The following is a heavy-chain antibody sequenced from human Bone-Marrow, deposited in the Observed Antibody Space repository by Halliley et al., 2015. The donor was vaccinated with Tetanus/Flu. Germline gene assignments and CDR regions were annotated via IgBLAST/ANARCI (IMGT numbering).Heavy chain of an antibody. CDR2: ISSGSTYI. J-gene: IGHJ5*02. Sequence: ISSGSTYIYYADSVKGRFPISRDNAKSSLYLQMDSLRAEDTAVYYCVREGAASGLTPDGFDPWGQGTLVTVSS. CDR3: VREGAASGLTPDGFDP. V-gene: IGHV3-21*04. D-gene: IGHD1-26*01.